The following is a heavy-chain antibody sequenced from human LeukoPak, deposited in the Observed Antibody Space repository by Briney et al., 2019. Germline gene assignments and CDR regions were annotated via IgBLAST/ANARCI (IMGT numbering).Heavy chain of an antibody. D-gene: IGHD6-13*01. CDR1: GFTFDDYA. V-gene: IGHV3-43*02. CDR2: ISGDGGST. J-gene: IGHJ4*02. CDR3: AKGFNPTAADKGHYFDY. Sequence: PGGSLRLSCAASGFTFDDYAMHWVRQAPGKGLEWVSLISGDGGSTYYADSVKGRFTISRDNSKNSLYLQMNSLRTEDTALYYCAKGFNPTAADKGHYFDYWGQGTLVTVSS.